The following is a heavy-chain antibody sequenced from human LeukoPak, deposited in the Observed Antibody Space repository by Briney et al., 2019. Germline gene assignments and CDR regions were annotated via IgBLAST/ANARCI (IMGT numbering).Heavy chain of an antibody. D-gene: IGHD1-20*01. CDR3: ARADGITGNPAFDY. Sequence: RPGGSLRLSCAASGFTFSSYEMNWVRQAPGKGLEWVSYISRTGNSIFYADSVKGRFTISRDNAKNSLYLQMGSLRAEDTAFYYCARADGITGNPAFDYWGQGTLVTVSS. V-gene: IGHV3-48*03. CDR2: ISRTGNSI. J-gene: IGHJ4*02. CDR1: GFTFSSYE.